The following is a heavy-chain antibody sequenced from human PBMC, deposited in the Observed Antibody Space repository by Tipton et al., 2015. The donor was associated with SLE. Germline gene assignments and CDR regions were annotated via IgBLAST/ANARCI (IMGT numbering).Heavy chain of an antibody. CDR2: IYHSGST. V-gene: IGHV4-38-2*02. CDR1: GYSISSGYY. CDR3: ARAELGDFDY. D-gene: IGHD7-27*01. J-gene: IGHJ4*02. Sequence: LSLTCNVSGYSISSGYYWGWIRQAPGKGLEWIGSIYHSGSTSYNPSLKSRVTISVDTSKNQFSLRLSSVTAADTAVYYCARAELGDFDYWGQGILVTVSS.